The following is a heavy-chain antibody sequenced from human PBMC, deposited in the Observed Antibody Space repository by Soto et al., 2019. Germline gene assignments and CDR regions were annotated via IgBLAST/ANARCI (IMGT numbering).Heavy chain of an antibody. Sequence: EVQLVESGGGLVKPGGSLRLSCAASGFTFSSYSMNWVRQAPGKGLEWVSSISSSSSYIYYVDSVKGRFTISRDNAKNSLYLQMNSLRAEDTAVDYCARVMAGWEEYYNYGMDVWGQGTTVTVSS. CDR1: GFTFSSYS. V-gene: IGHV3-21*06. D-gene: IGHD6-19*01. CDR2: ISSSSSYI. CDR3: ARVMAGWEEYYNYGMDV. J-gene: IGHJ6*02.